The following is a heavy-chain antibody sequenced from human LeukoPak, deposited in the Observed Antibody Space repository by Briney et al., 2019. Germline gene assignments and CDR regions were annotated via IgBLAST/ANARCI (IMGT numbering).Heavy chain of an antibody. CDR2: ITWNRDKI. D-gene: IGHD3-22*01. CDR3: AKDLSSAITSALVLDV. CDR1: GFTFSSYS. Sequence: GGSLRLSCAASGFTFSSYSMNWVRQAPGKGLEWVSGITWNRDKIGYGDSVKGRFTISRDNVKNVLYLQMNSLRPEDTALYYCAKDLSSAITSALVLDVWGQGTTVIVSS. V-gene: IGHV3-9*01. J-gene: IGHJ6*02.